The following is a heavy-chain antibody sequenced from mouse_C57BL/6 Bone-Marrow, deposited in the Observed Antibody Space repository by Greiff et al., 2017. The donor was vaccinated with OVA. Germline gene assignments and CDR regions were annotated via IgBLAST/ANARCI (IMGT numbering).Heavy chain of an antibody. J-gene: IGHJ2*01. V-gene: IGHV5-4*01. D-gene: IGHD1-1*01. CDR1: GFTFSSYA. Sequence: EVKLVESGGGLVKPGGSLKLSCAASGFTFSSYAMSWVRQTPEKRLAWVATISDGGSYTYYPDNVKGRFTISRDNAKNNLYLQMSHLKSEDTAMYYCARDASTVVADYWGQGTTLTVSS. CDR3: ARDASTVVADY. CDR2: ISDGGSYT.